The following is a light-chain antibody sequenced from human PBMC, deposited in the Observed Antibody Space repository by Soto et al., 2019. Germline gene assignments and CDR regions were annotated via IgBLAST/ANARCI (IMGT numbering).Light chain of an antibody. J-gene: IGKJ1*01. CDR1: HSISSW. Sequence: IQMTQSPSTLSASVGDRVTITCPSSHSISSWLALYQQQPGKAPKLLIYKAPSLESGVPSRFSGSGSGTEFTLTIRRLQPDDFVTYYCQQDNSYPLTFGNGTKVEIK. V-gene: IGKV1-5*03. CDR2: KAP. CDR3: QQDNSYPLT.